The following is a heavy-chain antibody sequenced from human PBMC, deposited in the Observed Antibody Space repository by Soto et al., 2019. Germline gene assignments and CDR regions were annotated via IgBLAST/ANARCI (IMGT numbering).Heavy chain of an antibody. D-gene: IGHD2-15*01. V-gene: IGHV1-8*01. J-gene: IGHJ4*02. Sequence: ASSLKVSCKAFGEGFTSNDSYWVRQDNEKGREWMGWMNPNSGNTGYAQKFQGRVTMTRNTSISTAYMELSSLRSEDTAVYYCARRRGRYCSGGSCYSRDYYFDYWGQGTLVTVSS. CDR2: MNPNSGNT. CDR1: GEGFTSND. CDR3: ARRRGRYCSGGSCYSRDYYFDY.